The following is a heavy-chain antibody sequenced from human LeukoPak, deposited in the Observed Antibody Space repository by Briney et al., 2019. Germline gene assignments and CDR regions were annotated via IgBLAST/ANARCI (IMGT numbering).Heavy chain of an antibody. V-gene: IGHV3-11*04. J-gene: IGHJ3*02. CDR3: ARAYHDAFDI. Sequence: GGSLRLSRAASRFTFRDYYIGGIRQAPGKGLEWVSYISNSGTSIYHADSVKGRFTISRDNAKNSLYLQMDSLRAEDTAVYYCARAYHDAFDIWGQGTMVTVSS. CDR1: RFTFRDYY. CDR2: ISNSGTSI. D-gene: IGHD2-21*01.